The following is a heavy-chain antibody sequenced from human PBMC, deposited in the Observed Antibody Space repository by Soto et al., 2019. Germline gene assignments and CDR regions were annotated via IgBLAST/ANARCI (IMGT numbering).Heavy chain of an antibody. V-gene: IGHV1-69*13. CDR2: IIPIFGTA. J-gene: IGHJ4*02. D-gene: IGHD2-15*01. Sequence: SVKVSCKASGGTFSSYAISWVRQAPGQGLEWMGGIIPIFGTANYAQKFQGRVTITADESTSTAYMELSSLRSEDTAVYYCASEPAGYCSGGSCLIDYWRQGTLLTVSS. CDR1: GGTFSSYA. CDR3: ASEPAGYCSGGSCLIDY.